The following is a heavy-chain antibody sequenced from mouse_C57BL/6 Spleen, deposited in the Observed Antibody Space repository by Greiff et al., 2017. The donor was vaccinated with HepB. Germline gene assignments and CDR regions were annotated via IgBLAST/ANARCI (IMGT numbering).Heavy chain of an antibody. CDR3: ASSIYDGYYPFDY. V-gene: IGHV1-18*01. CDR2: INPNNGGT. CDR1: GYTFTDYN. Sequence: EVQLQQSGPELVKPGASVKIPCKASGYTFTDYNMDWAKQSHGKSLEWIGDINPNNGGTIYNQKFKGKATLTVDKSSSTAYMELRSLTSEDTVVYYCASSIYDGYYPFDYWGQGTTLTVSS. D-gene: IGHD2-3*01. J-gene: IGHJ2*01.